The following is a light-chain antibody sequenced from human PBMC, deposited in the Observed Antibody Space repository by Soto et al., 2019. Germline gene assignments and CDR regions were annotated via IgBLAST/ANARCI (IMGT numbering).Light chain of an antibody. V-gene: IGKV1-5*03. CDR3: QQHDTYSS. J-gene: IGKJ1*01. Sequence: DIQMTQSPSTLSASVGDRVSITCRASQSVSRSVAWYQQKPGKAPKLLIYKASTLESGVPSRFSGSGSGTEFTLTISCLQPDYFATYYCQQHDTYSSFGQGTKVEIK. CDR2: KAS. CDR1: QSVSRS.